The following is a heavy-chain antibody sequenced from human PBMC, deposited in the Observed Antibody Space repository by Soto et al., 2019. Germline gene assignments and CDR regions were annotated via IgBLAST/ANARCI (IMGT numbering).Heavy chain of an antibody. V-gene: IGHV4-39*01. CDR2: ISYSGTT. CDR1: GGSIGNSNTY. D-gene: IGHD4-17*01. CDR3: VSQDYGDSPDS. J-gene: IGHJ4*02. Sequence: PSETLSLTCTVSGGSIGNSNTYGAWIRQSPGKGLEYIGTISYSGTTYYNPSLRSRATISADTSKNQLFVRLTSVTAADTAVYYCVSQDYGDSPDSWGQGTLVTASS.